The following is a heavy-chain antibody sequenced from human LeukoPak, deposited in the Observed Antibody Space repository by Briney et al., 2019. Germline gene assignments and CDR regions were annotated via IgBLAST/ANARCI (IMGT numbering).Heavy chain of an antibody. D-gene: IGHD2-2*01. V-gene: IGHV3-23*01. CDR2: ISISGGRT. Sequence: GGSLRHSCAASGFTFSSYAMSWVRQAPGKGLEWVSSISISGGRTYYADSVKGRFIISRDTSNNTLYLQMNSLSPDDTAVYYCAKEGTAQISTWYDNWGQGTLVTVSS. CDR1: GFTFSSYA. J-gene: IGHJ4*02. CDR3: AKEGTAQISTWYDN.